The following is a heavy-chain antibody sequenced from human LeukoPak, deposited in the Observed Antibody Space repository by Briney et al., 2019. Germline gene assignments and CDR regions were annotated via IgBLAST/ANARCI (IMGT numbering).Heavy chain of an antibody. CDR3: AELGITMIGGV. J-gene: IGHJ6*04. Sequence: GGSLRLSCAASGFTFGSYEMNWVRQAPGKGLEWVSYISSSGSTIYYADSVEGRFTISRDNAKNSLYLQMNSLRAEDTAVYYCAELGITMIGGVWGKGTTVTISS. D-gene: IGHD3-10*02. V-gene: IGHV3-48*03. CDR2: ISSSGSTI. CDR1: GFTFGSYE.